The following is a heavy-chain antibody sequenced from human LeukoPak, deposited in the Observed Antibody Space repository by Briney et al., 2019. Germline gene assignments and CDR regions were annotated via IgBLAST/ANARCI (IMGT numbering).Heavy chain of an antibody. J-gene: IGHJ4*02. CDR3: ARESQGVDY. Sequence: GGSLRLSCAASGFTFSDYFMSWIRQAPGKGLEWVSYISSGSVSIYYTNSVKGRFTISRDNAKNSLYLQMNSLRAEDTAVYYCARESQGVDYWGQGTLVTVSS. CDR2: ISSGSVSI. CDR1: GFTFSDYF. V-gene: IGHV3-11*01.